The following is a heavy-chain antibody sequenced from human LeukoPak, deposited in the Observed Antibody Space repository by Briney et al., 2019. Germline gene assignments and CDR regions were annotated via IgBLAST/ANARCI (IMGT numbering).Heavy chain of an antibody. Sequence: GGSLRLSCAASGFTFSTYAMHWFRQAPGKGLEWVAVMLYDGGTKYYADSVKGRFTISRDNSKNTLYLQLNSLRAEDTAVYYCMRGGTDDYWGQGTLVTVSS. CDR1: GFTFSTYA. CDR3: MRGGTDDY. D-gene: IGHD3-16*01. J-gene: IGHJ4*02. CDR2: MLYDGGTK. V-gene: IGHV3-30*01.